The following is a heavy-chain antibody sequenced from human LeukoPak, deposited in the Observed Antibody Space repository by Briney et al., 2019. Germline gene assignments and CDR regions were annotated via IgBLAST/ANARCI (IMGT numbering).Heavy chain of an antibody. CDR3: ARGEAPAGPFDY. CDR2: INHSGST. CDR1: GGSFSGYY. V-gene: IGHV4-34*01. Sequence: SETLSLACAVYGGSFSGYYWSWIRQPPGKGLEWIGEINHSGSTNYNPPLKSRVTISVDTSKNQFSLKLSSVTAADTAVYYCARGEAPAGPFDYWGQGTLVTVSS. D-gene: IGHD6-13*01. J-gene: IGHJ4*02.